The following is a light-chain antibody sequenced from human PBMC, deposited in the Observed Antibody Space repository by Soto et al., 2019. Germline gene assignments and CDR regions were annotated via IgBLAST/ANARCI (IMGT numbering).Light chain of an antibody. CDR2: VAS. CDR3: QKYDSAPWT. Sequence: DVQMTQSPSSLSASVGDRVNITCRASQGISKYLAWYQQKPGKVPRLLIYVASTLQSGVPSRFSGSGSGTDFILTISSLQPEDVATYYCQKYDSAPWTFGQGTKVEIK. CDR1: QGISKY. V-gene: IGKV1-27*01. J-gene: IGKJ1*01.